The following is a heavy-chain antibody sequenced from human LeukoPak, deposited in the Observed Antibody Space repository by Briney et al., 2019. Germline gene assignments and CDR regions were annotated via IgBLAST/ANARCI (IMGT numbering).Heavy chain of an antibody. CDR1: GGSFSGYY. D-gene: IGHD1-14*01. CDR3: ARGGNGWYFDL. J-gene: IGHJ2*01. CDR2: TSHRGST. Sequence: SETLSLTCAVYGGSFSGYYWSWIRQPPGKGLGWIGETSHRGSTNYDPSLKSRVTISVDTSKNQFSLKLSSVTAADTAVYYCARGGNGWYFDLWGRGTLVTVSS. V-gene: IGHV4-34*01.